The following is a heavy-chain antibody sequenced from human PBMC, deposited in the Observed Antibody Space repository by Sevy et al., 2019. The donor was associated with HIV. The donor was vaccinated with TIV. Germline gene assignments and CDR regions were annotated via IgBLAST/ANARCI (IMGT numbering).Heavy chain of an antibody. CDR1: GGSISSYY. D-gene: IGHD3-22*01. CDR2: IYTSGST. CDR3: ARDQGYYSDSSGYYFDYHDAFDI. Sequence: SETLSLTCTVSGGSISSYYWSWIRQPAGKGLEWIGRIYTSGSTNYNPSLKSRVTMSVDTSKNQFSLKLSSVTAADTAVYYCARDQGYYSDSSGYYFDYHDAFDIWGQGTMVTVSS. V-gene: IGHV4-4*07. J-gene: IGHJ3*02.